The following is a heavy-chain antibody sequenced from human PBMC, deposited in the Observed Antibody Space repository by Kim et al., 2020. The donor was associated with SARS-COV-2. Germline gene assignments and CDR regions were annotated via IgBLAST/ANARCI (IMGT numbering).Heavy chain of an antibody. CDR3: ARSYDSSGPDWRY. J-gene: IGHJ4*02. D-gene: IGHD3-22*01. V-gene: IGHV4-39*07. Sequence: YNPSLKSRVTISVDTSKNQFSLKLSSVTAADTAVYYCARSYDSSGPDWRYWGQGTLVTVSS.